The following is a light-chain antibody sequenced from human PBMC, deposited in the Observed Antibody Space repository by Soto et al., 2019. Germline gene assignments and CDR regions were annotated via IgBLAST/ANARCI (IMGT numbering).Light chain of an antibody. CDR3: ISYAGSNNWV. CDR2: EVS. CDR1: SSDVGVYNY. Sequence: QSALTQPPSASGSPGQSVTISCTGTSSDVGVYNYVSWYQQHPGKAPKLMIYEVSKRPSGVPDRFSGSKSGNTASLTVSGLQAEDEADYYCISYAGSNNWVFGGGTKVTVL. V-gene: IGLV2-8*01. J-gene: IGLJ3*02.